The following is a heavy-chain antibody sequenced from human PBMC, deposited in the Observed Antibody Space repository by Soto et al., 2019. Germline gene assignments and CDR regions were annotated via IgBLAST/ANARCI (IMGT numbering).Heavy chain of an antibody. CDR3: ARDQNTMVRGDYYYYGMDV. J-gene: IGHJ6*02. CDR1: GFTSSSYA. CDR2: ISYDGSNK. Sequence: GGSLRLSCAASGFTSSSYAMHWVRQAPGKGLEWVAVISYDGSNKYYADSVKGRFTISRDNSKNTLYLQMNSLRAEDTAVYYWARDQNTMVRGDYYYYGMDVWGQGTTVTVSS. D-gene: IGHD3-10*01. V-gene: IGHV3-30-3*01.